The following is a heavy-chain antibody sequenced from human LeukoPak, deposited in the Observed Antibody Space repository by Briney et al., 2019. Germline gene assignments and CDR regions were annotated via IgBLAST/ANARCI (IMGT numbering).Heavy chain of an antibody. CDR1: GGSISSSSYY. CDR2: IYYSGST. CDR3: ARSPLNGGGKRFDP. D-gene: IGHD4-23*01. J-gene: IGHJ5*02. V-gene: IGHV4-39*01. Sequence: SETLSLTCTVSGGSISSSSYYWGWIRQPPGKGLEWIGSIYYSGSTYYNPSLKSRVTISVDTSKNQFSLKLSSVTAADTAVYYCARSPLNGGGKRFDPWGQGTLVTVSS.